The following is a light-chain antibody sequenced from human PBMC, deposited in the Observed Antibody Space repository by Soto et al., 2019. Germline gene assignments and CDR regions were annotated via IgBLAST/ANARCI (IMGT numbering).Light chain of an antibody. Sequence: LTQPASVSGSPGQSITISCTGTSSDVGGFNYVSWYQQHPGKAPKLMIYDVTNRPSGVSYRFSGSKSGNTASLTISGLQAEDEADYYCNSYTSSSTYVFGTGTKVTVL. J-gene: IGLJ1*01. CDR2: DVT. CDR3: NSYTSSSTYV. V-gene: IGLV2-14*03. CDR1: SSDVGGFNY.